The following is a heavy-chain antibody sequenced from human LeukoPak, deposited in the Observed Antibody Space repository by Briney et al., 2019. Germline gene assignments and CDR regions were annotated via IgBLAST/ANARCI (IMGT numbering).Heavy chain of an antibody. V-gene: IGHV3-23*01. J-gene: IGHJ3*02. CDR2: ISGSGT. CDR3: ARDPKGDYLGAFDM. Sequence: GGSLRLSCATSGFTFRSYAMIWVRQAPERGLQWVSGISGSGTYYADFAKGRFTISRDNSKNTLYLQMNSLRAEDTATYYCARDPKGDYLGAFDMWGQGTMVTVS. CDR1: GFTFRSYA. D-gene: IGHD4-17*01.